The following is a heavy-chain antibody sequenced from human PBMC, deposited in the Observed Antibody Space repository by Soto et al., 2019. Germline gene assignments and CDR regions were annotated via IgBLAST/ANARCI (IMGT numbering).Heavy chain of an antibody. J-gene: IGHJ6*02. V-gene: IGHV4-4*08. CDR2: VYTSDYT. Sequence: SETLSLTCSVSGASIRSYYWHWIRQPPGKGLEWIGYVYTSDYTRYSSSLKSRVTISVDTPKSQFYLRLNSVCAADRAVYYCASSAGQTVDFFYYNGMDVWGQGTTVTVSS. CDR1: GASIRSYY. CDR3: ASSAGQTVDFFYYNGMDV. D-gene: IGHD5-12*01.